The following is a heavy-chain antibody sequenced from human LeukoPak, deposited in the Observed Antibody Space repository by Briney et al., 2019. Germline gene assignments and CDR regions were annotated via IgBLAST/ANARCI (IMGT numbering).Heavy chain of an antibody. CDR3: ARSCSSTRFLFDY. V-gene: IGHV1-2*02. Sequence: ASVQVSCQASGYTFTGYYMHWVRQAPGQGLEWMGWINPNSGGTNYAQKFQGRVTMTRDTSISTAYMEPSRLRSDYTAVYYCARSCSSTRFLFDYWGQGTLVTVSS. J-gene: IGHJ4*02. CDR1: GYTFTGYY. CDR2: INPNSGGT. D-gene: IGHD2-2*01.